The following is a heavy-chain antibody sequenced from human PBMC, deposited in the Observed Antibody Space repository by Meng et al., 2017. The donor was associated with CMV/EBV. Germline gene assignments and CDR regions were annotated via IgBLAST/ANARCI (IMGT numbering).Heavy chain of an antibody. V-gene: IGHV3-7*01. Sequence: GESLKISCAASGFTFSTYAMSWVRQAPGKGLEWVANIKQDGSEKYYVDSVKGRFTISRDNAKNSLYLQMNSLRAEDTAVYYCARLLYNWNDAGVDYWGQGTLVTVSS. CDR1: GFTFSTYA. CDR2: IKQDGSEK. J-gene: IGHJ4*02. D-gene: IGHD1-20*01. CDR3: ARLLYNWNDAGVDY.